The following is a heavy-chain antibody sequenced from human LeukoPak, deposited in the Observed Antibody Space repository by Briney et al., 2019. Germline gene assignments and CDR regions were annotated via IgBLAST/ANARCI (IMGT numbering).Heavy chain of an antibody. CDR3: ARGGAAAGIFSRGFDP. Sequence: GGSLRLSCAASGFTFSSYWMSWVRQAPGKGLEWVANIKQDGSEKYYVDSVKGRFTISRDNAKNSLYLQMNSLRAEDTAVYYCARGGAAAGIFSRGFDPWGQGTLVTVSS. CDR1: GFTFSSYW. J-gene: IGHJ5*02. D-gene: IGHD6-13*01. V-gene: IGHV3-7*01. CDR2: IKQDGSEK.